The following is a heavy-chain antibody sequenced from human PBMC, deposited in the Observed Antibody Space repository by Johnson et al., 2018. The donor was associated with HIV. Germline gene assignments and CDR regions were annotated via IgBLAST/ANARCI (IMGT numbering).Heavy chain of an antibody. CDR3: ARATWSDDAFDI. Sequence: SGFNLSDYYMRWIRQAPGQGLQWVALISYDGSIKYFADSVKGRFTISRDNSKNALYLQMNSLRAEDTAVNYCARATWSDDAFDIWGQGTMVTVSS. CDR1: GFNLSDYY. J-gene: IGHJ3*02. D-gene: IGHD2-8*01. V-gene: IGHV3-30-3*01. CDR2: ISYDGSIK.